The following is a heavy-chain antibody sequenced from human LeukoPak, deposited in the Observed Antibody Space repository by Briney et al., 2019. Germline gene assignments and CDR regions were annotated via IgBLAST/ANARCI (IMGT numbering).Heavy chain of an antibody. V-gene: IGHV3-23*01. D-gene: IGHD4/OR15-4a*01. CDR2: LSGSGGST. J-gene: IGHJ4*02. Sequence: PGGSLRLSCAASGIIFNKHAMSWVRQAPGKGLEWVSGLSGSGGSTDYADSVKGRFTVSRDNSKNTLFLQMNSLRAEDTAIYYCAKERDYGPADYWGQGTLVTVSS. CDR1: GIIFNKHA. CDR3: AKERDYGPADY.